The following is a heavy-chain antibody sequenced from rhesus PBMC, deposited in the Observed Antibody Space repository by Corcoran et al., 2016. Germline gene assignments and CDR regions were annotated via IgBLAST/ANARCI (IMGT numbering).Heavy chain of an antibody. Sequence: QVQLQESGPGVVKPSETLSLTCTVSGGSISGYYWSWIRQPPGKGLEWIGGIYSNSESTNYNPSLKSRVTISKDTSKNQFSLKLGSVTATDTAVYYCATPPLNNWNYFDYWGQGVLVTVSS. V-gene: IGHV4S12*01. D-gene: IGHD1-26*01. J-gene: IGHJ4*01. CDR1: GGSISGYY. CDR3: ATPPLNNWNYFDY. CDR2: IYSNSEST.